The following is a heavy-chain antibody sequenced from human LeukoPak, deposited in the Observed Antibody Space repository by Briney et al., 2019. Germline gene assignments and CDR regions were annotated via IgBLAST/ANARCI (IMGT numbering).Heavy chain of an antibody. Sequence: PGGSLRLSCAASGFTFSSYEMNWVRQAPGKGLEWVSYISSSGSTTYYADSVKGRFTISRDNAKNSLYLQMNSLRAEDTAVYYCARDYGDSPTQYYFDYWGQGTLVTVSS. J-gene: IGHJ4*02. D-gene: IGHD4-17*01. CDR2: ISSSGSTT. CDR3: ARDYGDSPTQYYFDY. CDR1: GFTFSSYE. V-gene: IGHV3-48*03.